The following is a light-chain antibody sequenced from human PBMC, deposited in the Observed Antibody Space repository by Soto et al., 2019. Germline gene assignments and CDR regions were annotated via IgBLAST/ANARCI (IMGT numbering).Light chain of an antibody. CDR2: GIS. Sequence: ELVLTQSPATLSVSPGERATLSCRASQRVDSNFLAWYQQKPGQAPRLLIYGISARAIGVPDRFSGSGSGTEFTLTISSLQSEDFAVYYCQQYTSWPITFGQGTRLEIK. J-gene: IGKJ5*01. V-gene: IGKV3-15*01. CDR1: QRVDSN. CDR3: QQYTSWPIT.